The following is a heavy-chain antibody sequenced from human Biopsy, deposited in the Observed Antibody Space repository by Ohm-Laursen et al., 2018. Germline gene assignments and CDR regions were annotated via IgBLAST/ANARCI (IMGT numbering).Heavy chain of an antibody. CDR3: AADSGSGSHFRFDY. J-gene: IGHJ4*02. CDR2: MNPNSGNT. Sequence: VASVKVSCKVSGYTFTSYDINWVRQATGQGLEWMGWMNPNSGNTGYAQKFQGRVTMTRDTSTSTAYMDLSSLRSEDTAVYYCAADSGSGSHFRFDYWGQGALVSVSS. D-gene: IGHD3-10*01. V-gene: IGHV1-8*01. CDR1: GYTFTSYD.